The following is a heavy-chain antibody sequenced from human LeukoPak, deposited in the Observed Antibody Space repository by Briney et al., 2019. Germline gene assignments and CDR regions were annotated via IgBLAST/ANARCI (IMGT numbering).Heavy chain of an antibody. CDR1: GGTFSSYA. CDR3: ARYCSSTSCYYATPFDP. J-gene: IGHJ5*02. V-gene: IGHV1-69*01. CDR2: IIPIFGTA. Sequence: SVKVSCKASGGTFSSYAISWVRQAPGQGLEWMGGIIPIFGTANYAQKFQGRVTITADESTSTAYMELSSLRSEDTAVYYCARYCSSTSCYYATPFDPWGQGTLVTVSS. D-gene: IGHD2-2*01.